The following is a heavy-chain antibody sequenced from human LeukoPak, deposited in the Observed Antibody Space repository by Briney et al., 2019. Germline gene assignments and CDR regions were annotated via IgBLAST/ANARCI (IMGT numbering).Heavy chain of an antibody. Sequence: SVKVSCKASGGTFSSYAISWVRQAPGQGLEWMGGTIPIFGTANYAQKFQGRVTITTDESTSTAYMELSSLRSEDTAVYYCARDRSRWGALFDYWGQGTLVTVSS. CDR3: ARDRSRWGALFDY. J-gene: IGHJ4*02. CDR1: GGTFSSYA. V-gene: IGHV1-69*05. CDR2: TIPIFGTA. D-gene: IGHD6-13*01.